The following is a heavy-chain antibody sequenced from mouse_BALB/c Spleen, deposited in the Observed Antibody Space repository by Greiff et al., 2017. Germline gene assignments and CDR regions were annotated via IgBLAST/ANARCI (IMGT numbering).Heavy chain of an antibody. CDR1: GFTFSSYG. J-gene: IGHJ2*01. CDR3: ARECLDY. CDR2: ISSGGSYT. Sequence: EVQGVESGGDLVKPGGSLKLSCAASGFTFSSYGMSWVRQTPDKRLEWVATISSGGSYTYYPDSVKGRFTISRDNAKNTLYLQMSSLKSEDTAMYYCARECLDYWGQGTTLTVSS. V-gene: IGHV5-6*01.